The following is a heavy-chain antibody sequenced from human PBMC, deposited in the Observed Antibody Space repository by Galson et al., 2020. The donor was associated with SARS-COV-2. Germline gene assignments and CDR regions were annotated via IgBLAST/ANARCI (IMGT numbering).Heavy chain of an antibody. D-gene: IGHD3-9*01. J-gene: IGHJ6*02. CDR2: INSDGSST. V-gene: IGHV3-74*01. CDR1: GFTFSSYW. CDR3: ARDLGVEYDILTGYYYYYGMDV. Sequence: GGSLRLSCAASGFTFSSYWMHWVRQAPRKGLVWLSRINSDGSSTSYADSVKGRFTISRDNAKNTLYLQMNSLRAEDTAVYYCARDLGVEYDILTGYYYYYGMDVWGQGTTVTFSS.